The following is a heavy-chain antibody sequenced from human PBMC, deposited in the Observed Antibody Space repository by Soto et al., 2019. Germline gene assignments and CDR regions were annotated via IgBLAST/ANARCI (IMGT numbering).Heavy chain of an antibody. CDR1: GGILSTHP. D-gene: IGHD2-15*01. J-gene: IGHJ4*02. Sequence: SVKVSCKASGGILSTHPISWVRQAPGQGLEWMGGTGSGTGPGNHAQKFQGRLTVTADKSTSTVYMELTNLSSEDTAVYYCARRDSGGFYRFFDSWGQGTLVNV. V-gene: IGHV1-69*06. CDR2: TGSGTGPG. CDR3: ARRDSGGFYRFFDS.